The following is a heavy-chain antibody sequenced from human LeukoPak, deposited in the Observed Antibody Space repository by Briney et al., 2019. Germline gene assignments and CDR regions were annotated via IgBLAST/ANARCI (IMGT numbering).Heavy chain of an antibody. Sequence: GGSLRLSCAAPGFPFSSYAMNWVRQAPGKGLEWVSTISGSGGSTYYADTVTGRFTISRDKSKNTVYLQMNSLRAEDTAVYYCAKERGYGYNHIDYWGQGTLVPVSS. J-gene: IGHJ4*02. CDR1: GFPFSSYA. V-gene: IGHV3-23*01. CDR2: ISGSGGST. CDR3: AKERGYGYNHIDY. D-gene: IGHD5-24*01.